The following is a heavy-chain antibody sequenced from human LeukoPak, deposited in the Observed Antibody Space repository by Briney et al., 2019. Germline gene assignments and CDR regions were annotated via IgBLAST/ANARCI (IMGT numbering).Heavy chain of an antibody. V-gene: IGHV3-30*04. CDR1: GFTFSSYA. Sequence: GGSLRLSCAASGFTFSSYAMHWVRQAPGKGLEWVAVISDDGSNKYYADSVKGRFTISRDNSKNTLYLQMNSLRAEDTAVYHCARVDDLDAFDIWGQGTMVTVSS. CDR3: ARVDDLDAFDI. J-gene: IGHJ3*02. D-gene: IGHD2-2*03. CDR2: ISDDGSNK.